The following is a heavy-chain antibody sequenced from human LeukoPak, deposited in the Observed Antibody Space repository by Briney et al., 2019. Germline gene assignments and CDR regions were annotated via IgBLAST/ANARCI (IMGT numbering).Heavy chain of an antibody. J-gene: IGHJ4*02. Sequence: KPSETLSLTCAVYGGSFSDYFWSWIRKPPGKGLEWIGEISHSGSTTYNPSLRSRVTISGDTSKKQFSLKLSSVTAADTAVYYCVTYYYGSSAPKRNYWGQGILVTVSS. CDR3: VTYYYGSSAPKRNY. CDR1: GGSFSDYF. D-gene: IGHD3-22*01. V-gene: IGHV4-34*01. CDR2: ISHSGST.